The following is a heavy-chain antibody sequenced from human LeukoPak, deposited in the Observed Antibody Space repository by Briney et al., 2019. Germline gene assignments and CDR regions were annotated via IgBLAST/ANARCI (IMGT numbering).Heavy chain of an antibody. CDR1: GFTFSSYG. J-gene: IGHJ3*02. D-gene: IGHD6-13*01. CDR3: AKDIRYSSPVSGI. V-gene: IGHV3-30*02. CDR2: IRYDGSNK. Sequence: PGGSLRLSCAASGFTFSSYGMHWVRQAPGKGLEWVAFIRYDGSNKYYADSVKGRFTISRDNSKNTLYLQMNSLRAEDTAVYYCAKDIRYSSPVSGIWGQGTMVTVSS.